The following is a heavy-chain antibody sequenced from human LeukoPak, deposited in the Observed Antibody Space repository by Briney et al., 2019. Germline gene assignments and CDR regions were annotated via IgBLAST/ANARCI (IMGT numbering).Heavy chain of an antibody. J-gene: IGHJ4*02. CDR2: ISSSGGST. Sequence: PGGSVRLSCAASGFTFSSYAMSWVRQAPGKGLEWVSTISSSGGSTDYEKSVKGRFTISRDNSKNTLYLQMNSLRAEDTAVYYCAKEQQLWLLGYFDYWGQGGLVGVSS. D-gene: IGHD5-18*01. V-gene: IGHV3-23*01. CDR1: GFTFSSYA. CDR3: AKEQQLWLLGYFDY.